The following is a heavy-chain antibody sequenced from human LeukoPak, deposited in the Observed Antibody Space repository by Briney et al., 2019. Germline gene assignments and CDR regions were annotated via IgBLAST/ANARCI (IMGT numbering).Heavy chain of an antibody. J-gene: IGHJ4*02. Sequence: GGSLRLSCAASGFTFSSYGMHWVRQAPGKGLEWVAFIRYDGSNKYYADSVKGRFTISGDNSKNTLYLQMNSLRAEDTAVYYCAKDKDVLLWFGESNDYWGQGTLVTVSS. D-gene: IGHD3-10*01. CDR3: AKDKDVLLWFGESNDY. CDR1: GFTFSSYG. CDR2: IRYDGSNK. V-gene: IGHV3-30*02.